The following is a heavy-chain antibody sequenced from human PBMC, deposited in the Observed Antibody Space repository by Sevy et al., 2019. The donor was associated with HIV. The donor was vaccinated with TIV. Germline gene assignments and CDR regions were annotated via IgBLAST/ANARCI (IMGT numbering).Heavy chain of an antibody. CDR1: GFTFSSYA. D-gene: IGHD2-21*02. V-gene: IGHV3-30-3*01. CDR3: AREGLLFRRNYFDY. J-gene: IGHJ4*02. Sequence: GGSLRLSCAASGFTFSSYAMLWVRQAPGKGLEWVAVISYDGSNKYYADSVKGRFTISRDNSKNTLYLQMNSLRAEDTAVYYCAREGLLFRRNYFDYWGQGTLVTVSS. CDR2: ISYDGSNK.